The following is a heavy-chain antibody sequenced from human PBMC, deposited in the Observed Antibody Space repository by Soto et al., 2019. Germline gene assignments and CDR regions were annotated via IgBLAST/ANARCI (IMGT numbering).Heavy chain of an antibody. CDR2: ISGSGGST. V-gene: IGHV3-23*01. Sequence: GGSLRLSCAASGFTFSSYAMSWVRQAPGKGLEWVSAISGSGGSTYYADSVKGRFTISRDNSKNTLYLQMNSLRAEDTAVYYCAKDLYNWNVKRNWFDPWGQGTLVTVSS. CDR3: AKDLYNWNVKRNWFDP. J-gene: IGHJ5*02. D-gene: IGHD1-20*01. CDR1: GFTFSSYA.